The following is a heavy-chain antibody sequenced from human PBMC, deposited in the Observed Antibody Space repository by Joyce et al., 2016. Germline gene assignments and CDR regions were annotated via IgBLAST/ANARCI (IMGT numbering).Heavy chain of an antibody. CDR3: ARDPQNFGF. Sequence: VQLQESGPGLVKPSETLSLTCDVSGDSISSGYFYGWFRQATGKGLEWIANIYHNGKTYYNASLKSRVTISVDTAKNQLSLKLSSVTAADTAVYYCARDPQNFGFWGQGTLVIVSS. D-gene: IGHD2/OR15-2a*01. J-gene: IGHJ4*02. CDR2: IYHNGKT. CDR1: GDSISSGYF. V-gene: IGHV4-38-2*02.